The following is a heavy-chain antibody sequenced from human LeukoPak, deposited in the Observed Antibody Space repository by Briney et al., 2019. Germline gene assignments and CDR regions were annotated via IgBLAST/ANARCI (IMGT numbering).Heavy chain of an antibody. J-gene: IGHJ5*02. CDR1: GFTFSSYG. Sequence: GGSLRLSCAASGFTFSSYGMHWVRQAPGKGLEWVAVISYDGSNKYYADSVKGRFTISRDNAKNSLYLQMNSLRAEDTAVYYCAREIRITIFGVVMKNWFDPWGQGTLVTVSS. CDR2: ISYDGSNK. D-gene: IGHD3-3*01. CDR3: AREIRITIFGVVMKNWFDP. V-gene: IGHV3-30*03.